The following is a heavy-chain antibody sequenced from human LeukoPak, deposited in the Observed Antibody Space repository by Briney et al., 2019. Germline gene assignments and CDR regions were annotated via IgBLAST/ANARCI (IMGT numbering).Heavy chain of an antibody. CDR1: GGSISSSNYY. CDR2: IYYSGST. D-gene: IGHD6-6*01. J-gene: IGHJ4*02. Sequence: TSETLSLTCTVSGGSISSSNYYWGWIRQPPGKGLEWIGNIYYSGSTYYNPSLKSRVTISVDTSKNQLSLKLSSVTAADTAVYYCARGGSSSSSYGVDYWGQGTLVTVSS. CDR3: ARGGSSSSSYGVDY. V-gene: IGHV4-39*01.